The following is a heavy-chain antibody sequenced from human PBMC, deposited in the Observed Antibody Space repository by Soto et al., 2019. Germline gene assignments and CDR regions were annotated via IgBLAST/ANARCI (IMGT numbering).Heavy chain of an antibody. V-gene: IGHV4-30-2*01. Sequence: QLQLQESGSGLVKPSQTLSLTCAVSGGSISSGGYCWGWMRPPPGKGLEGFRYSYNSGSTYYTPSLQSPVTMAVDRSKIHFSLELSSVTAADTAVYYSAGVPGLRGRGAL. CDR3: AGVPGL. CDR2: SYNSGST. CDR1: GGSISSGGYC. J-gene: IGHJ2*01.